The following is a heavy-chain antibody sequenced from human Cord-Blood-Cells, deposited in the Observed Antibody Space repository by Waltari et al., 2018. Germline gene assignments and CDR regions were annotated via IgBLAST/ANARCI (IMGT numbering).Heavy chain of an antibody. CDR3: ARLLKRGNACDI. CDR2: INPNNGGT. CDR1: GYTCTGYY. Sequence: QVKLVQSGAEVKKLGDSVKVYGKASGYTCTGYYYHWVRQAPGQGLEWMGWINPNNGGTNYAQKFQGRVTLTRDTAISTAYMELSRLRSDDTAVYYCARLLKRGNACDIWGQGTMVTVSS. J-gene: IGHJ3*02. D-gene: IGHD2-8*02. V-gene: IGHV1-2*02.